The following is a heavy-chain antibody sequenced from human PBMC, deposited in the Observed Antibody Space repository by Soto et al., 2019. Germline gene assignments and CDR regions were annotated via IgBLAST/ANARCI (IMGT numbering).Heavy chain of an antibody. J-gene: IGHJ6*02. D-gene: IGHD5-18*01. Sequence: PGGSLRLSCAVSGFTFTSYAMTWVRQAPGKGLEWVSAISGSGGSEFYADSVKGRFTISRDNSKNTLYLQMKSLRAEDTALYYCAKGDTTMITDYYAMDVWGQATKVTVS. CDR1: GFTFTSYA. CDR2: ISGSGGSE. V-gene: IGHV3-23*01. CDR3: AKGDTTMITDYYAMDV.